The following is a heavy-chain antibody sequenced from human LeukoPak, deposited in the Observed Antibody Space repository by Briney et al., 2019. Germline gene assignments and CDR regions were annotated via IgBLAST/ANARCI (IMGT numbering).Heavy chain of an antibody. V-gene: IGHV3-21*01. D-gene: IGHD2-2*01. CDR1: GFTFSSYS. CDR2: ISSSSSYI. Sequence: GGSLRLSCAASGFTFSSYSMNWVRQAPGKGLEWVSSISSSSSYIYYADSVKGRFTISRDNAKNSLYLQMNSLRAEDTAVYYCAREKDIVVVPAAYYYGMDVWGQGTTVTVSS. J-gene: IGHJ6*02. CDR3: AREKDIVVVPAAYYYGMDV.